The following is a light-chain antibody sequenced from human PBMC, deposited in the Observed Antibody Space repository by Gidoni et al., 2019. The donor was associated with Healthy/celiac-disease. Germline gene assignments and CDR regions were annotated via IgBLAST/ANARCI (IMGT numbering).Light chain of an antibody. J-gene: IGKJ4*01. CDR3: QQYGSSPLT. Sequence: EIVLTKSTGTLSLSPGARATLSCRARQSVSSSHLAWYQQKPGQAPMLLIYGASSRSTCIPASFGGSGSWTDFTLTISRLEPADFAVYYCQQYGSSPLTFXGXTKVGIK. V-gene: IGKV3-20*01. CDR1: QSVSSSH. CDR2: GAS.